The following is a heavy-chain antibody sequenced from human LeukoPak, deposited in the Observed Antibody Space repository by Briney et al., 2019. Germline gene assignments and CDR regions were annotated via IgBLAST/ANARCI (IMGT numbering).Heavy chain of an antibody. CDR3: ARDRDSSGTFDY. V-gene: IGHV4-61*01. Sequence: SETLSLTSTVSGGSVSSGSYYWSWIRQPPGKGLEWIGYIYYSGSTNYNPSLKSRVTISVDTSKNQFSLKLSPVTAADTAVYYCARDRDSSGTFDYWGQGTLVTVSS. CDR1: GGSVSSGSYY. CDR2: IYYSGST. J-gene: IGHJ4*02. D-gene: IGHD3-22*01.